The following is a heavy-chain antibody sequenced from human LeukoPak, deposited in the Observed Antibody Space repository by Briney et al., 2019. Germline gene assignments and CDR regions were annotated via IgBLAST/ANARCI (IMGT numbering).Heavy chain of an antibody. CDR1: GGTFSSYA. CDR3: AREGYDFWSGYLLANYYYGMDV. Sequence: GASVKVSCKASGGTFSSYAISWVRQAPGQGLEWMGGIIPIFGTANYAQKFQGRVTITADESTSTAYMELSSLRSEDTAVYYCAREGYDFWSGYLLANYYYGMDVWGQGTTVTVSS. J-gene: IGHJ6*02. V-gene: IGHV1-69*13. CDR2: IIPIFGTA. D-gene: IGHD3-3*01.